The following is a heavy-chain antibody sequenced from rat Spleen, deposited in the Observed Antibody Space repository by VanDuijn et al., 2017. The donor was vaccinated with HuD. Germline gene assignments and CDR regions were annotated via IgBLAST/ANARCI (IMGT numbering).Heavy chain of an antibody. Sequence: EVQLQESGPGLVKPSQSLSLTCSVTGHSISSSYRWNWIRRFPGNTLEWMGYINSAGNTIYNPSLGSRISISRDTSKNQFFLQVNSVTTEDTATYYCVRQRNPGGGTSYWYFDFWGPGTMVTVSS. CDR2: INSAGNT. J-gene: IGHJ1*01. V-gene: IGHV3-3*01. D-gene: IGHD4-2*01. CDR1: GHSISSSYR. CDR3: VRQRNPGGGTSYWYFDF.